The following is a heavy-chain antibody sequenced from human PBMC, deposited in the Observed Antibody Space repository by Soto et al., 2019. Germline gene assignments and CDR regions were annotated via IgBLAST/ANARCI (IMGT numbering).Heavy chain of an antibody. D-gene: IGHD2-2*01. CDR1: GGSISSGGYS. J-gene: IGHJ4*02. V-gene: IGHV4-30-2*01. CDR3: ARVPDH. Sequence: PSXTLSLTCAVSGGSISSGGYSWSWIRQPPGKGLEWIGYMYHSGSTYYNPSLKSRVTISIDRSKNQFYLKLSSVTAADTAVYYCARVPDHWGQGILVTVSS. CDR2: MYHSGST.